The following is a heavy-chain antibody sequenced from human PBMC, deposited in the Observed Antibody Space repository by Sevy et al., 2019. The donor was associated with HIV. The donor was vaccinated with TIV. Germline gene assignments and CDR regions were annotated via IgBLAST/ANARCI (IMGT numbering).Heavy chain of an antibody. CDR2: IYYGGST. V-gene: IGHV4-31*03. CDR1: GGSISSGGYY. J-gene: IGHJ3*02. Sequence: SETLSLTCTVSGGSISSGGYYWSWIRQHPGKGLEWIGYIYYGGSTYYNPSLKSRVTISVDTSKNQFSLKLSSVTAADTAVYYCARDFTSYGSGSYGAFDIWGQGTMVTVSS. D-gene: IGHD3-10*01. CDR3: ARDFTSYGSGSYGAFDI.